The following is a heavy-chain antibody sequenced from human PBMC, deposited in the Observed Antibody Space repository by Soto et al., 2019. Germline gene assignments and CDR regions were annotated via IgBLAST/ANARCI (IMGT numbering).Heavy chain of an antibody. V-gene: IGHV4-30-4*01. CDR1: GGSISSGDYY. Sequence: QVQLQESGPGLVKPSQTLSLTCTVSGGSISSGDYYWNWIRQPPGKGLEWIGYIYYSESTYYNPSLKSRVTISVDTSKNQFSLKLSSVTAADTAVYYCARDSYDSSGSSGYSFDYWGQGTLVTVSS. CDR3: ARDSYDSSGSSGYSFDY. CDR2: IYYSEST. J-gene: IGHJ4*02. D-gene: IGHD3-22*01.